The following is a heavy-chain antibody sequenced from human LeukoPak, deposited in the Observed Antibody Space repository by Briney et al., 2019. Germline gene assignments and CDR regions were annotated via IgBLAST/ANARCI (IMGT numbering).Heavy chain of an antibody. Sequence: SETLSLTCTVSGGSISSYYWSWIRQPPGKGLEWIGYIYYSGSTNYNPSLKSRVTISVDTSKNQFSLKLSSVTAADTAVYYCTRPGILFQYYFDYWGQGTLVTVSS. CDR1: GGSISSYY. D-gene: IGHD2-15*01. CDR2: IYYSGST. V-gene: IGHV4-59*01. CDR3: TRPGILFQYYFDY. J-gene: IGHJ4*02.